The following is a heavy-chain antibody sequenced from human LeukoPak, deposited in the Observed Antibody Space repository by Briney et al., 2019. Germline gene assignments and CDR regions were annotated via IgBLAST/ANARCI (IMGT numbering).Heavy chain of an antibody. CDR1: GFTFSNYA. D-gene: IGHD3-22*01. Sequence: GGSLRLSCAASGFTFSNYAMRWVRQAPGKGLEWVSSISSRSSYIYYADSVKGRFTISRDNAKNSLYLQMNSLRAEDTAVYYCARDAEWLLLQYYFDYWGQGTLVTVSS. CDR2: ISSRSSYI. J-gene: IGHJ4*02. CDR3: ARDAEWLLLQYYFDY. V-gene: IGHV3-21*01.